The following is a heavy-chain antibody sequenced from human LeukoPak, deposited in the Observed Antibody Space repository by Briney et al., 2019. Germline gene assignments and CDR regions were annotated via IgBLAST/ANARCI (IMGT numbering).Heavy chain of an antibody. J-gene: IGHJ4*02. D-gene: IGHD2-21*02. CDR2: INPNSGGT. Sequence: ASVKVSCKASGYTFTDYYMHWVRQAPGQGLECMGWINPNSGGTNYAQKFQGRVTMTRDTSITTVYMELRRLRSDDTAVYYCVGTGGNFHDYWGQGTLVTVSS. CDR3: VGTGGNFHDY. CDR1: GYTFTDYY. V-gene: IGHV1-2*02.